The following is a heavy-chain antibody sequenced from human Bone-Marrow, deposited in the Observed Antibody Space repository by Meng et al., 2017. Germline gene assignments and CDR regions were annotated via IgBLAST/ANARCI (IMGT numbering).Heavy chain of an antibody. D-gene: IGHD4-17*01. V-gene: IGHV1-18*01. CDR3: ARGTLTTVTFDWFDP. CDR2: ISGYNGDT. CDR1: GYSFTHHG. Sequence: QVQLVQSGVEVKKPGASVKVSCKASGYSFTHHGITWVRQAPGQGLEWLGWISGYNGDTHYAQKLQGRVTMTTDTSTSTVYMELRSLRSDDTAVYYCARGTLTTVTFDWFDPWGQGTLVTVSS. J-gene: IGHJ5*02.